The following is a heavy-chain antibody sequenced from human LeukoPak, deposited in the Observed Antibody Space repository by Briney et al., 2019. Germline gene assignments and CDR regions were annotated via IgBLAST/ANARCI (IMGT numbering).Heavy chain of an antibody. V-gene: IGHV3-7*04. CDR2: IKQDGSKK. Sequence: GGSLRLSCVASGFPFSSYWVTWVRQAPGKVLEWVANIKQDGSKKSYVDSVKGRFTISRDNAKNSLYLQMNSLRAEDTAIYYCTRVGYIDEGIDYWGQGTLVTVSS. CDR1: GFPFSSYW. CDR3: TRVGYIDEGIDY. D-gene: IGHD5-24*01. J-gene: IGHJ4*02.